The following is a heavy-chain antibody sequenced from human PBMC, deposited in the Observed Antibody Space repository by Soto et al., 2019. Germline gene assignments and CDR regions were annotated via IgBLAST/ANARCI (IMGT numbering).Heavy chain of an antibody. D-gene: IGHD1-20*01. CDR1: GFTFSIYN. V-gene: IGHV3-23*01. J-gene: IGHJ4*02. Sequence: EVQLLVSGGGLVQPGGSLRLSCVASGFTFSIYNINWVRQAPGKGLEWVSVITGSGDYTNYADSVKGRFTISRDNSKNTLYLQMNSLRAEDTAVYFCARRITSSFDYWGQGTLVTVSS. CDR3: ARRITSSFDY. CDR2: ITGSGDYT.